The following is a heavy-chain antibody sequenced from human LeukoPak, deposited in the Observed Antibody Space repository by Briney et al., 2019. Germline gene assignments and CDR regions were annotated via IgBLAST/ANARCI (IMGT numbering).Heavy chain of an antibody. Sequence: GRSLRLSCAASGFISSSDWMHWVRQAPGKGLVWVSHINSDGSTTSYADSVKGRFTISRDNAKNTLYLQMNSLRAEDTAVYYCARDRDGYYVYWGQGTLVTVSS. J-gene: IGHJ4*02. V-gene: IGHV3-74*01. CDR1: GFISSSDW. CDR3: ARDRDGYYVY. CDR2: INSDGSTT. D-gene: IGHD3-22*01.